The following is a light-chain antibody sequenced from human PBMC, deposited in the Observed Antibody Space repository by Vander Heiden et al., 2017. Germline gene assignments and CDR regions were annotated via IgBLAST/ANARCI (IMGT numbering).Light chain of an antibody. V-gene: IGLV1-40*01. CDR1: SSNIGAGYK. CDR2: DKA. J-gene: IGLJ1*01. Sequence: QSVLTPPPSVSAAPWQWVPISCTGSSSNIGAGYKVHWFQQLPGTAHKLLIYDKANRFSGVPDRFSGSKSGTSASLAITGLQAEDEADYYCQSYDASLSGFYVFGTGTKVTV. CDR3: QSYDASLSGFYV.